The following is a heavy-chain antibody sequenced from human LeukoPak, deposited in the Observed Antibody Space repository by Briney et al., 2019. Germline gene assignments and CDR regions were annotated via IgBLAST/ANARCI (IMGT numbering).Heavy chain of an antibody. CDR2: IYYSGST. V-gene: IGHV4-39*07. D-gene: IGHD3-3*01. Sequence: SETLSLTCTVSGGSISSSSYYWGWIRQPPGKGLEWIGSIYYSGSTYYNPSLKSRVTISVDTSKNQFSLKLSSVNAADPAVYYCARSGQYDFWSGYYYYYMNVWGKGTTVTVSS. J-gene: IGHJ6*03. CDR1: GGSISSSSYY. CDR3: ARSGQYDFWSGYYYYYMNV.